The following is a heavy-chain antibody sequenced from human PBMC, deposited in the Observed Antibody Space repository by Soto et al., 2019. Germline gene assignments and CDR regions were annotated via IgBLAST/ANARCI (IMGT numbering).Heavy chain of an antibody. CDR2: IYYSGST. Sequence: SEALSLTCPVSGDSISNYYWSWIRQSPGKGLEWIGYIYYSGSTNYNPFLKSLVTISVDTSRNNFSLKQSSVTDADTDVNYCARRYSSGSFLDYWGQGTLVT. V-gene: IGHV4-59*08. CDR1: GDSISNYY. D-gene: IGHD6-19*01. J-gene: IGHJ4*02. CDR3: ARRYSSGSFLDY.